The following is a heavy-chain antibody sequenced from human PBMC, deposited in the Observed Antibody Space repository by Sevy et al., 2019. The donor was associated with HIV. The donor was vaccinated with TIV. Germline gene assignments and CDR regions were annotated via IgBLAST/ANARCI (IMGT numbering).Heavy chain of an antibody. J-gene: IGHJ4*02. Sequence: SETLSLTCTVSGGSISSYYWSWIRQPPGKGLEWIGYIYYSGSTNYNPSLKSRVTISVDTSKNQFSLKLSSVTAADTAVYYCARGPEPLDYWGQRTLVTVSS. CDR3: ARGPEPLDY. CDR1: GGSISSYY. CDR2: IYYSGST. V-gene: IGHV4-59*01.